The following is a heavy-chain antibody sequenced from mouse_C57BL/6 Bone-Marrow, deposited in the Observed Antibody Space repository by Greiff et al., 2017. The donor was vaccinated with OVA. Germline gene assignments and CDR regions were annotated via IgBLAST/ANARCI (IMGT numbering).Heavy chain of an antibody. CDR3: ASPIYYEDDEGYAMGY. Sequence: QVHVKQSGPGLVQPSQSLSITCTVSGFSLTSYGVHWVRQSPGKGLEWLGVIWSGGSTDYNAAFISRLSISKDNSKSQVFFKMNSLQADDTAIYYCASPIYYEDDEGYAMGYWGQGTSVTVSS. V-gene: IGHV2-2*01. CDR1: GFSLTSYG. CDR2: IWSGGST. D-gene: IGHD2-4*01. J-gene: IGHJ4*01.